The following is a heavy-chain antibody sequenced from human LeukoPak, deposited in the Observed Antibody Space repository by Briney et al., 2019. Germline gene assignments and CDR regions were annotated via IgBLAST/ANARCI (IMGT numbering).Heavy chain of an antibody. Sequence: GGSLRLSCAASGFTFSSYWMSWVRQAPGKGLEWVANIKQDGSEKYYVDSVKGRFTISRDNAKNSLYLQMNSLRAEDTAVYYCARDMWEYGGNARAFDIWGQGTMVTVSS. V-gene: IGHV3-7*01. CDR2: IKQDGSEK. CDR3: ARDMWEYGGNARAFDI. CDR1: GFTFSSYW. D-gene: IGHD4-23*01. J-gene: IGHJ3*02.